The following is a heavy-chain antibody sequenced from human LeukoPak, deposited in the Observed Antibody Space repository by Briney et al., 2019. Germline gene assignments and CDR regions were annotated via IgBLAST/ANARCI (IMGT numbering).Heavy chain of an antibody. Sequence: PGRSLRLSCAASGFTFSSYAMHWVRQAPGKGLEWVAVISYDGSNKYYADSVKGRFTISRDNSKNTLYLQMNSLRAEDTAVYYCAKDRRLVEYYFDYWGQGTLVTVSS. CDR3: AKDRRLVEYYFDY. CDR2: ISYDGSNK. J-gene: IGHJ4*02. V-gene: IGHV3-30-3*01. CDR1: GFTFSSYA. D-gene: IGHD6-19*01.